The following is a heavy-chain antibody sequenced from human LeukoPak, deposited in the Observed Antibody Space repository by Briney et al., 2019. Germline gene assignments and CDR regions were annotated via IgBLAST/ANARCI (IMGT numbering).Heavy chain of an antibody. CDR3: ASSRVRGVINGFGY. J-gene: IGHJ4*02. Sequence: PSETLSLTCAVYGGSFSGYYWSWIRQPPGKGLEWIGEINHSGSTNYNPSLKSRVTISVDTSKNQFSLKLSSVTAADTAVYYCASSRVRGVINGFGYWGQGTLVTVSS. V-gene: IGHV4-34*01. CDR1: GGSFSGYY. CDR2: INHSGST. D-gene: IGHD3-10*01.